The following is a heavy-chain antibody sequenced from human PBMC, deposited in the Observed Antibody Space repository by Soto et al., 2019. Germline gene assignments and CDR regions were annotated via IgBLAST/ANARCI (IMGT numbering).Heavy chain of an antibody. CDR3: ARERGAGTYQGFDY. J-gene: IGHJ4*02. CDR1: GGSISTNNW. Sequence: QVQLQESGPGLVKPSGTLSLTCAVSGGSISTNNWWHWIRQPPGKDLEWIGEIHHTGSINYTPSLKSRVTMSIDESKNQFSLRLTSETAADTAVYYCARERGAGTYQGFDYWGQGTLVTVSS. V-gene: IGHV4-4*02. D-gene: IGHD1-26*01. CDR2: IHHTGSI.